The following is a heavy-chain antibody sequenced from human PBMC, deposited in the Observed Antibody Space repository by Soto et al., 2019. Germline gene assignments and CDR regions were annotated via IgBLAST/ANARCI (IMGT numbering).Heavy chain of an antibody. V-gene: IGHV3-33*05. Sequence: QVQLVESGGGVVQPGTSLRLSCVGSGFTFRSYVIHWVRQAPGKGLEWVALTSYDGSNNFYGDSVKGRFTISRDNSRNTVELQMGSLRLEDTALYYCARWGTTGGLDVWGQGTLVSGSS. J-gene: IGHJ4*02. CDR1: GFTFRSYV. D-gene: IGHD1-1*01. CDR3: ARWGTTGGLDV. CDR2: TSYDGSNN.